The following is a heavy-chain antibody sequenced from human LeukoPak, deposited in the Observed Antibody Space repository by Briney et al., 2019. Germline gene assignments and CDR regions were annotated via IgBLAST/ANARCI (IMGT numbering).Heavy chain of an antibody. Sequence: GGSLRLSCVASGFTFSKHPMRWVRQAPGNGLELVSAINERGDITKYADSVMRRFTISRDNSKNTLYLQMNSLRAEDTAVYYCARGDDISPGRVLDYWGRGTLVTVSS. CDR3: ARGDDISPGRVLDY. CDR2: INERGDIT. J-gene: IGHJ4*02. CDR1: GFTFSKHP. D-gene: IGHD3-9*01. V-gene: IGHV3-23*01.